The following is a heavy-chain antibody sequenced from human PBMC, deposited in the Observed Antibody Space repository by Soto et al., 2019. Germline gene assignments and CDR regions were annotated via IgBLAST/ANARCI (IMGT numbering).Heavy chain of an antibody. CDR1: GFTFSDHY. V-gene: IGHV3-11*01. J-gene: IGHJ4*02. CDR3: AAAPYYYASAY. D-gene: IGHD3-10*01. Sequence: QVQLVESGGGLVKPGGALRLSCAASGFTFSDHYMTWIRQAPGKGLEWVSKISGSGTTRYYADSVKGRFTVSRDNAKNLLYLQMDSLRAEDTAVYYCAAAPYYYASAYWGQGTLLTVSS. CDR2: ISGSGTTR.